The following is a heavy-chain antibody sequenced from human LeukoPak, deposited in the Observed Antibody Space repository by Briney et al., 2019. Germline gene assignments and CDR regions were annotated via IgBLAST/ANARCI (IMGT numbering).Heavy chain of an antibody. D-gene: IGHD6-19*01. J-gene: IGHJ4*02. CDR1: GGTFSSYA. Sequence: GASVTVSCKASGGTFSSYAISWVRQAPGQGLEWMGGIIPIFGTANYAQKFQGRVTITADESTSTAYMELSSLRSEDTAVYYCARSPEGYSSGWTLDYWGQGTLVTVSS. CDR3: ARSPEGYSSGWTLDY. CDR2: IIPIFGTA. V-gene: IGHV1-69*13.